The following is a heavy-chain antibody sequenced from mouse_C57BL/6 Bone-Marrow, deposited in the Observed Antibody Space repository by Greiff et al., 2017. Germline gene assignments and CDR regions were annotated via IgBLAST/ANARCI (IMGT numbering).Heavy chain of an antibody. V-gene: IGHV1-52*01. D-gene: IGHD2-3*01. CDR2: IAPSDSET. Sequence: QVQLQQPGAELVRPGSSVKLSCKASGYTFTSYWMHWVKQRPIQGLEWIGNIAPSDSETHYNQKFKDKATLTVDKSSSTAYMQLSSLTSEDSAVYYCARSDRDDGYYAAWFAYWGQGTLVTVSA. J-gene: IGHJ3*01. CDR1: GYTFTSYW. CDR3: ARSDRDDGYYAAWFAY.